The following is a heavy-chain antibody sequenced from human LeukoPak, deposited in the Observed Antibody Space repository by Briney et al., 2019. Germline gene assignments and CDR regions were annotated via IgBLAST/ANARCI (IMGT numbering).Heavy chain of an antibody. CDR1: RGSFSGYY. J-gene: IGHJ4*02. D-gene: IGHD3-22*01. CDR2: IHHSGST. Sequence: PSETLSRTCAVYRGSFSGYYWSWIRQPPGKGLEWIGEIHHSGSTNYNPSLKSRVTMSVDTSKNQFSLKLSSVTAADTAVYYCASWVSNSSGYQGNDYWGQGTLVTVSS. V-gene: IGHV4-34*01. CDR3: ASWVSNSSGYQGNDY.